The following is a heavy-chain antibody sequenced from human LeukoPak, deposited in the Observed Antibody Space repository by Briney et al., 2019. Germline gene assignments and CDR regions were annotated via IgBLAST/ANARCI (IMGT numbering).Heavy chain of an antibody. D-gene: IGHD2-2*01. CDR3: ARDPARVRGDWYFDL. Sequence: ASVKVSCKASGGTFSSYAISWVRQAPGQGLEWMGRIIPILGIANYAQKFQGRVTITADKSTSTAYMELSSLRSEDTAVYYCARDPARVRGDWYFDLWGRGTLVTVSS. CDR1: GGTFSSYA. CDR2: IIPILGIA. J-gene: IGHJ2*01. V-gene: IGHV1-69*04.